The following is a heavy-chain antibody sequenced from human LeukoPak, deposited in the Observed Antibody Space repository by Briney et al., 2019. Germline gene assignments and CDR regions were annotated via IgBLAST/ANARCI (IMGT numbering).Heavy chain of an antibody. CDR1: GGTFSSYA. Sequence: GASVKVSCKASGGTFSSYAINWVRQAPGQGLEWMGRIIPILGIANYAQKFQGRVTITADKSTSTAYMELSSLRSEDTAVYYCARESGYSYGFYYYYGMDVWGQGTTVTVSS. V-gene: IGHV1-69*04. CDR2: IIPILGIA. J-gene: IGHJ6*02. D-gene: IGHD5-18*01. CDR3: ARESGYSYGFYYYYGMDV.